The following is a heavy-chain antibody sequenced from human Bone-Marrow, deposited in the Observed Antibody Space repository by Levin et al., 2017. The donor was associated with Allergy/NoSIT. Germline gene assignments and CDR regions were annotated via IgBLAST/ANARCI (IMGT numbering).Heavy chain of an antibody. CDR3: ARNYDFWSGYRTPLGFDV. V-gene: IGHV4-59*08. J-gene: IGHJ6*02. CDR2: VSDSGST. Sequence: SQTLSLTCTVSGDSVSDFYWSWIRQSPGRGLEWIGWVSDSGSTTYNPSLKSRVAISIDPSKNQLSLKVNSVTAAATAVYYCARNYDFWSGYRTPLGFDVWGRGTTVTVSS. CDR1: GDSVSDFY. D-gene: IGHD3-3*01.